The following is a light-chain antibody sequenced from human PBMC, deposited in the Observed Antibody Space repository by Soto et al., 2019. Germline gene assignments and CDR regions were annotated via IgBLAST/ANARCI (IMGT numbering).Light chain of an antibody. CDR3: QQYGSSTPLT. CDR1: QSVWNKY. J-gene: IGKJ4*01. Sequence: EIVLTQSPGTLSLSPGESATLSCRASQSVWNKYLAWYQQKPGQAPRLLISGAFRRASGIPDRFSGSGSGTEFTLTISRLEPEDFAVYYCQQYGSSTPLTFGGETMVEI. V-gene: IGKV3-20*01. CDR2: GAF.